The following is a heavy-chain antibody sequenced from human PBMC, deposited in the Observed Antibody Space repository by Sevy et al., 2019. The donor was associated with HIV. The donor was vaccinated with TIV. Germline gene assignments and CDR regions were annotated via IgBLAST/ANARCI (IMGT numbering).Heavy chain of an antibody. CDR1: GFTFSSYA. CDR2: ISNDYYYI. V-gene: IGHV3-21*01. CDR3: ARATGTEALDAFDF. Sequence: GGSLRLSCAASGFTFSSYAMNWVRQAPGKGLEWVSSISNDYYYIYYADSVKGRFTISRDNAKNSLYLQMNNLRAEDTAVYYCARATGTEALDAFDFWGQGTRVTVSS. D-gene: IGHD1-1*01. J-gene: IGHJ3*01.